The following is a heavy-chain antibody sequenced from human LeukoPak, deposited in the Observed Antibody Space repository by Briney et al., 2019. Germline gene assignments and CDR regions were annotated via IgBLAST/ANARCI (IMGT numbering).Heavy chain of an antibody. CDR3: APLRYSYDDFDY. J-gene: IGHJ4*02. D-gene: IGHD5-18*01. CDR2: VYYSGST. V-gene: IGHV4-39*01. Sequence: SETLSLTCTVSGGSISRSGYYWAWIRQPPGKGLEWIGSVYYSGSTYYNPSLKSRVTISVDTPKTQFSLKLTSVTAADTAVYYCAPLRYSYDDFDYWGQGTLVTVSS. CDR1: GGSISRSGYY.